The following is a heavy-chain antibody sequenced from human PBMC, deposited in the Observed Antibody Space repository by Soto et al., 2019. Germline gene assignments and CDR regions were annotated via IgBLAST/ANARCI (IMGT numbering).Heavy chain of an antibody. D-gene: IGHD2-2*02. V-gene: IGHV3-33*01. CDR3: ARDGIGYCSSTSCYRLDY. Sequence: GSLRLSCAASGFTFSSYGMHWVRQAPGKGLEWVAVIWYDGSNKYYADSVKGRFTISRDNSKNTLYLQMNSLRAEDTAVYYCARDGIGYCSSTSCYRLDYWGQGTLVTVSS. J-gene: IGHJ4*02. CDR2: IWYDGSNK. CDR1: GFTFSSYG.